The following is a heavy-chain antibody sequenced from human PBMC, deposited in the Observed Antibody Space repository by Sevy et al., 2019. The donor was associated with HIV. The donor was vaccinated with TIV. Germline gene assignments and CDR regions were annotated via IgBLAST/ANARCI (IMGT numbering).Heavy chain of an antibody. CDR3: ARVSSGFDP. J-gene: IGHJ5*02. CDR1: GYSISSGYY. Sequence: SETLSLTCAVSGYSISSGYYWCWIRQPPGKGLEWIGSIYHSGSTYYNPSLKSRVTISVDTSKNQFSLKLSSVTAADTAVYYCARVSSGFDPWGQGTLVTVSS. CDR2: IYHSGST. V-gene: IGHV4-38-2*01.